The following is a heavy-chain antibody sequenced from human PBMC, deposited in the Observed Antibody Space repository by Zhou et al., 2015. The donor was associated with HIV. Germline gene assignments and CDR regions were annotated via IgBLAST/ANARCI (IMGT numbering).Heavy chain of an antibody. Sequence: QVQLVQSGAEVKKPGASVKVSCKASGYTFTSYYMHWVRQAPGQGLEWMGIINPSGGSTSYAQKFQGRVTMTRDTSTSTVYMELSSLRSEDTAVYYCAREIGAAAGLYYYGMDVVGPRDHGHRLL. CDR2: INPSGGST. J-gene: IGHJ6*02. CDR1: GYTFTSYY. V-gene: IGHV1-46*01. D-gene: IGHD6-13*01. CDR3: AREIGAAAGLYYYGMDV.